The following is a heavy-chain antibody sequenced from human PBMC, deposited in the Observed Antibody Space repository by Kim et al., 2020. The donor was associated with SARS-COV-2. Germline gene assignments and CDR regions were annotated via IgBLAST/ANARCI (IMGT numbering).Heavy chain of an antibody. V-gene: IGHV4-34*01. CDR3: GRRWSNSCGWGCHYCDL. CDR2: INQSLRT. D-gene: IGHD3-10*01. J-gene: IGHJ2*01. CDR1: GGSFSGYY. Sequence: SETLSLTCPVYGGSFSGYYWSWVRHPPGKGLEWIGDINQSLRTNYNPTLKSRVTISVATSKNHFYLNLTSGTAADTSVCYRGRRWSNSCGWGCHYCDLW.